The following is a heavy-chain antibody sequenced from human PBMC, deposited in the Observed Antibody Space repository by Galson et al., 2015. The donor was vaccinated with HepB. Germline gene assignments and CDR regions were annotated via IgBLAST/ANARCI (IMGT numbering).Heavy chain of an antibody. Sequence: SVKVSCKASGYTFTGYYMHWVRQAPGQGLEWMGRINPNSGGTNYAQKFQGRVTMTRDTSISTAYMELSRLRSDDTAVYYCARAEDDILTGYYYYYYMDVWGKGTTVTVSS. V-gene: IGHV1-2*06. J-gene: IGHJ6*03. CDR1: GYTFTGYY. CDR3: ARAEDDILTGYYYYYYMDV. CDR2: INPNSGGT. D-gene: IGHD3-9*01.